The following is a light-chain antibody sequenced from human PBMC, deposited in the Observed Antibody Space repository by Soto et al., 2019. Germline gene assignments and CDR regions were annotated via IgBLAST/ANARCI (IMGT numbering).Light chain of an antibody. CDR2: DAS. V-gene: IGKV3-20*01. J-gene: IGKJ2*01. Sequence: EIELTQSPGTLSLSPGETATLSCRASQSVSSSYLAWYQRKPGQAPRLLIYDASSRATGMPDRFSGSASGTDFTLTNSTLEPEDFAVYYCQQYGSSPYTFGQGTKLEIK. CDR3: QQYGSSPYT. CDR1: QSVSSSY.